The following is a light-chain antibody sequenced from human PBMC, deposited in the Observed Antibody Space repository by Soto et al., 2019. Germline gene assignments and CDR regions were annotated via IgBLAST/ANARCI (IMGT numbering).Light chain of an antibody. J-gene: IGKJ5*01. CDR2: YIS. Sequence: EIVMTQSPATLSVSPGETASLSCRASQSAGNFLAWYQQKPGQAPRLLIYYISTRAAGIPARFSGSGSGTEFTLTINSRQSEDSAVYYCQQHNQWPITFGQVTRLEIK. CDR1: QSAGNF. V-gene: IGKV3D-15*01. CDR3: QQHNQWPIT.